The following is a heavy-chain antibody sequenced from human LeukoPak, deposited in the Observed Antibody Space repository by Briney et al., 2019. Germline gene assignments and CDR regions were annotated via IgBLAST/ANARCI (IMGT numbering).Heavy chain of an antibody. CDR2: IYYSGST. Sequence: SRTLSLTCTVSGGSISSGDYYWSWIRQPPGKGLEWIGYIYYSGSTYYNPSLKSRVTISVDTSKNQFSLKLSSVTAADTAVYYCARVVVVVVAATPFESHWFDPWGQGTLVTVSS. V-gene: IGHV4-30-4*01. CDR3: ARVVVVVVAATPFESHWFDP. CDR1: GGSISSGDYY. D-gene: IGHD2-15*01. J-gene: IGHJ5*02.